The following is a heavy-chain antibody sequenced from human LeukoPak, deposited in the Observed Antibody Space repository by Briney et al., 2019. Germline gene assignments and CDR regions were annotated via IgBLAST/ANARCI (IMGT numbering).Heavy chain of an antibody. CDR1: VFTLYDYT. V-gene: IGHV3-43*01. CDR2: IRWDGGST. CDR3: AQEPFVASASYYKWV. J-gene: IGHJ6*03. Sequence: SGGSLRLSCAVSVFTLYDYTMHWVRQAPGKGLEGVSHIRWDGGSTYYAHSVKGRFTIPRDNSKNTLYLQMNSLRTQDTGVYHCAQEPFVASASYYKWVRGKRATVTVS. D-gene: IGHD2/OR15-2a*01.